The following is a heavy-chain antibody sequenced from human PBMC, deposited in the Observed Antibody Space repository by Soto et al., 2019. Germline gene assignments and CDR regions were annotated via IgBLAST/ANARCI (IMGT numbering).Heavy chain of an antibody. CDR3: ARMRAWGEWLLRELDY. D-gene: IGHD3-22*01. CDR1: GGSISSGDYY. CDR2: IYYSGST. V-gene: IGHV4-30-4*01. Sequence: SETLSLTCTVSGGSISSGDYYWSWIRQPPGKGLEWIGYIYYSGSTYYNPSLKSRVTISVDTSKNQFSLKLSSVTAADTAVYYCARMRAWGEWLLRELDYWGQGTLVTVSS. J-gene: IGHJ4*02.